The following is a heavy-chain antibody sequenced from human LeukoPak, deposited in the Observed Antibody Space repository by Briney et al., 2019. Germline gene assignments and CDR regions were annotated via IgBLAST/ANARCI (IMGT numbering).Heavy chain of an antibody. CDR2: IYSGGYT. V-gene: IGHV3-66*01. CDR1: GFTVSNNY. Sequence: GGSLRLSCAASGFTVSNNYMSWVRQAPGKGLEWVSVIYSGGYTYYADSVKGRFTISRDNAKNSLYLQMNSLRAEDTAVYYCARDPGGAGTGDPYFDYWGQGTLVTVSS. D-gene: IGHD6-13*01. CDR3: ARDPGGAGTGDPYFDY. J-gene: IGHJ4*02.